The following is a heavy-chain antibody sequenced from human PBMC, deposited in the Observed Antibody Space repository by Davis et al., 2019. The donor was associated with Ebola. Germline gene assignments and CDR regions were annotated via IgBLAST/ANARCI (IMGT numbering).Heavy chain of an antibody. CDR1: GGSISSSSYY. J-gene: IGHJ4*02. CDR3: ARDGETVADYFDY. V-gene: IGHV4-61*01. CDR2: MYYSGST. Sequence: SETLSLTCTVSGGSISSSSYYWGWIRQPPGKGLEWIGYMYYSGSTNYNPSLKSRVTISVDTSKNQFSLKLNSVTAADTAVYYCARDGETVADYFDYWGQGTLVTVSS. D-gene: IGHD6-19*01.